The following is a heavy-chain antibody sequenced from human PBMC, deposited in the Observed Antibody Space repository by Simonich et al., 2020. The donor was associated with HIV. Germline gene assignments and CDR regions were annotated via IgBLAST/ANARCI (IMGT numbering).Heavy chain of an antibody. CDR2: IIPIFVTE. CDR3: ARSYCSGVSCYSSNWFDP. J-gene: IGHJ5*02. D-gene: IGHD2-15*01. CDR1: GGTFSSYT. Sequence: QVQLVQSGAEVKKPGSSVKVSCKASGGTFSSYTISWVRQAPGQGLEWMGWIIPIFVTENYDQKFQGRVTITADESTNTAYLELSSLRSEDTAVYYCARSYCSGVSCYSSNWFDPWGQGTLVTVSS. V-gene: IGHV1-69*13.